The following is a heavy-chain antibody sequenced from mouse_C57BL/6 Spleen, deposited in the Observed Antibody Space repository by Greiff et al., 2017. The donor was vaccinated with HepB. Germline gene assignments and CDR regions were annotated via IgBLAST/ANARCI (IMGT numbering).Heavy chain of an antibody. J-gene: IGHJ1*03. D-gene: IGHD1-1*01. CDR3: ARRGSSYGYFDV. CDR1: GYAFSSYW. CDR2: IYPGDGDT. Sequence: QVQLKQSGAELVKPGASVKISCKASGYAFSSYWMNWVKQRPGKGLEWIGQIYPGDGDTNYNGKFKGKATLTADKSSSTAYMQLSSLTSEDSAVYCCARRGSSYGYFDVWGTGTTVTVSS. V-gene: IGHV1-80*01.